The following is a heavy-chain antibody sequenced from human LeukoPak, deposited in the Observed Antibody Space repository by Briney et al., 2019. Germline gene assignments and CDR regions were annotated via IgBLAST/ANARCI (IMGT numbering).Heavy chain of an antibody. CDR1: GYTFTSYG. CDR2: ISAYNGNT. Sequence: GASVKVSCKASGYTFTSYGISWVRQAPGQGLEWMGWISAYNGNTNYAQKLQGRVTMTTDTSTSTAYMELRSLRSDDTAVYYCAREITMVRGVEGYYFDYWGRGTLVTVSS. J-gene: IGHJ4*02. CDR3: AREITMVRGVEGYYFDY. V-gene: IGHV1-18*01. D-gene: IGHD3-10*01.